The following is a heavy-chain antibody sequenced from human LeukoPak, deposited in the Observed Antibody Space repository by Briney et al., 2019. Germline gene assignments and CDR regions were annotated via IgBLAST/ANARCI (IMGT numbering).Heavy chain of an antibody. CDR1: GGTFSSYA. Sequence: GASVKVSCKASGGTFSSYAISWVRQAPGQGLEWMGGIIPIFGTANYAQKFQGRVTITADKSTSTAYMELSSLRSEDTAVYYCARVHVRVSYSSSFFYYYYMDVWGKGTTVTVSS. CDR2: IIPIFGTA. CDR3: ARVHVRVSYSSSFFYYYYMDV. V-gene: IGHV1-69*06. J-gene: IGHJ6*03. D-gene: IGHD6-13*01.